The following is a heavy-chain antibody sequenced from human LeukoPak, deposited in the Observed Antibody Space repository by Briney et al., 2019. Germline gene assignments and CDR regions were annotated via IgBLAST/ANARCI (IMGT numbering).Heavy chain of an antibody. CDR2: ISGSGGST. V-gene: IGHV3-23*01. D-gene: IGHD3-10*01. CDR1: GFTFSSYA. Sequence: GGSLRLSRAASGFTFSSYAMSWVRQAPGKGLEWVSAISGSGGSTYYTDSVKGRFTISRDNSKNTLYLQMNSLRAEDTAVYYCAKDVVFYYYGSGIDYWGQGTLVTVSS. CDR3: AKDVVFYYYGSGIDY. J-gene: IGHJ4*02.